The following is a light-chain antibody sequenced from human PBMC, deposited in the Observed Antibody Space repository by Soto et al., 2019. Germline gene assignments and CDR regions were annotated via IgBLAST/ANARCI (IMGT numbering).Light chain of an antibody. Sequence: DIQLTQSPSFLSASVEDRVTITCRASQGISSYLAWYQQKPGKAPKLLIYAASTLQSGVPSRFSGSGSGTEFTLTISSLQPEDFATCYCQQLNSYPFLTFGGGTKVEIK. CDR2: AAS. J-gene: IGKJ4*01. CDR1: QGISSY. CDR3: QQLNSYPFLT. V-gene: IGKV1-9*01.